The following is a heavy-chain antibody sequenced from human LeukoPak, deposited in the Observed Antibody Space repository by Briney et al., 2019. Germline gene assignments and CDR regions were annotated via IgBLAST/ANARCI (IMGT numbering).Heavy chain of an antibody. Sequence: GGSLRLSCAASGFTVSSNYMSWVRQAPGKGLEWVSAIYSGGSTYYADSVKGRFTISRDNSKNTLYLQMNSLRAEDTAVYYCARDGYSYGGYDYWGQGTLVTVSS. CDR2: IYSGGST. V-gene: IGHV3-66*01. CDR3: ARDGYSYGGYDY. J-gene: IGHJ4*02. D-gene: IGHD5-18*01. CDR1: GFTVSSNY.